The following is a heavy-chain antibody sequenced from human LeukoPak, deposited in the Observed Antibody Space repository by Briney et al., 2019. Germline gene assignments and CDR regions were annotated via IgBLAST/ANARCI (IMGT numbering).Heavy chain of an antibody. Sequence: GGSLRLSCAASGFTVSSNYMSWVRQAPGKGLEWVSVIYSGGSTYYADSVKGRFTISRDNSKNTLYLQMNSLRAEDTAVYYCARGRTTVVTPLGPLDYWGQGTLVTISS. V-gene: IGHV3-53*01. D-gene: IGHD4-23*01. CDR2: IYSGGST. CDR3: ARGRTTVVTPLGPLDY. J-gene: IGHJ4*02. CDR1: GFTVSSNY.